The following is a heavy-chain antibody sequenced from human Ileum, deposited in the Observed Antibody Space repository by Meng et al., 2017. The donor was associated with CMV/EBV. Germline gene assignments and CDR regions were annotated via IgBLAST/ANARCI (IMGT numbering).Heavy chain of an antibody. D-gene: IGHD3-10*01. V-gene: IGHV3-30*18. Sequence: ASGFTFSSYGMQWVRQAPGKGLEWVAVISYDGSNKNYADSVKGRFTISRDNSKNTLYLEMNSLRAEDTAVYYCAKDYHGSGSYHFDYWGQGTLVTVSS. CDR2: ISYDGSNK. CDR3: AKDYHGSGSYHFDY. J-gene: IGHJ4*02. CDR1: GFTFSSYG.